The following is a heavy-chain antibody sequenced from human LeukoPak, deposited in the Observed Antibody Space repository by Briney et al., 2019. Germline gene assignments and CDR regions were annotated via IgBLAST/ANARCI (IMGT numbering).Heavy chain of an antibody. CDR1: GGSISSSSYY. Sequence: SETLSLTCTVSGGSISSSSYYWGWIRQPPGKGLEWIGTIYYSGSTYYNPSLKSRVTISVDTSKNQFSLKLSSVTAADTAVYYCARHFSYGDYDLHYFDFWGQGTLVTVSS. D-gene: IGHD4-17*01. CDR3: ARHFSYGDYDLHYFDF. J-gene: IGHJ4*02. CDR2: IYYSGST. V-gene: IGHV4-39*01.